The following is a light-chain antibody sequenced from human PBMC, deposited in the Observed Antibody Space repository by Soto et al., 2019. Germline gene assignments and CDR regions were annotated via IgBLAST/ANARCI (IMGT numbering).Light chain of an antibody. Sequence: ELVLTQSPGTLSLSPGERATLSCRASQSVSSIYLAWYQQKPGQAPRLLIYGASSRATGLPDRFSGSGSGTDFTLTISRLEPEDFAVYYCQQYGSSPKTFGQGTKVDIK. J-gene: IGKJ1*01. V-gene: IGKV3-20*01. CDR2: GAS. CDR1: QSVSSIY. CDR3: QQYGSSPKT.